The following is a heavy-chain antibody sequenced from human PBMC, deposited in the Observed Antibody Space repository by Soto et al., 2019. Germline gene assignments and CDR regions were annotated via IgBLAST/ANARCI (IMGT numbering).Heavy chain of an antibody. J-gene: IGHJ5*01. CDR1: GFIFSGYG. CDR3: ARLAYSNFLGGLDS. Sequence: QGQLVESGGGVVQPGGSLRLSCAASGFIFSGYGIHWVRQAPGKGLEWVAIVWNDGINKYYADSVKGRFTISRDNFKNTVDLQMNSLRVEDTAVYYCARLAYSNFLGGLDSWGQGTLVTASS. V-gene: IGHV3-33*01. D-gene: IGHD1-26*01. CDR2: VWNDGINK.